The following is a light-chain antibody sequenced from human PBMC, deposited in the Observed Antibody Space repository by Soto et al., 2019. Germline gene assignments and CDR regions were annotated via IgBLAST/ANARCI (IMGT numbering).Light chain of an antibody. CDR2: DAS. CDR3: QQRSNWPMYT. Sequence: IVLTQSPATLSLSPGERATLSCRASQSVDSYLSWYQHKPGQAPRLLIYDASNRATGIPARFSGSGSGTDFTLTISSLEPEDFAVYYCQQRSNWPMYTFGQGTKLEIK. CDR1: QSVDSY. V-gene: IGKV3-11*01. J-gene: IGKJ2*01.